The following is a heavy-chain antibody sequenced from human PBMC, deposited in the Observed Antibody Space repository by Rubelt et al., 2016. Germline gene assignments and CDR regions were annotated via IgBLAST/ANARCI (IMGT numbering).Heavy chain of an antibody. CDR3: ARGTYGSRSAYYYGMDV. J-gene: IGHJ6*02. D-gene: IGHD3-10*01. Sequence: QVQLVQSGAEVKKPGASVKVSCKASGYTFTAYYIHWVRQAPGQGLEWMGRINPDNGDTYYAQKFQGRVTMTRDTSISTAYMELRSLRSDDTAVYYCARGTYGSRSAYYYGMDVWGQGTTVTVSS. CDR2: INPDNGDT. V-gene: IGHV1-2*06. CDR1: GYTFTAYY.